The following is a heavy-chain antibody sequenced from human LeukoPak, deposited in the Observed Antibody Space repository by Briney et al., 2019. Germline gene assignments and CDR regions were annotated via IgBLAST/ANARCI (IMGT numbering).Heavy chain of an antibody. D-gene: IGHD1-7*01. CDR3: ATDRTGYNWNYGGYYYYMDV. V-gene: IGHV3-7*01. CDR1: GFTFSSYW. J-gene: IGHJ6*03. CDR2: IKQDGSEK. Sequence: GGSLRLSCAASGFTFSSYWMSWVRQAPGKGLEWVANIKQDGSEKYYVDSVKGRFTISRDNAKNSLYLQMNSLRAEDTAVYYCATDRTGYNWNYGGYYYYMDVWGKGTTVTVSS.